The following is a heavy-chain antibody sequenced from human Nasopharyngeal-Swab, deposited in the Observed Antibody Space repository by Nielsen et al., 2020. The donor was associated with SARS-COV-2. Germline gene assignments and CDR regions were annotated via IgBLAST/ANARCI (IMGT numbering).Heavy chain of an antibody. J-gene: IGHJ4*02. CDR1: GCTFTSFD. CDR2: MNLDSGDT. CDR3: ARGPRPKRHLDY. Sequence: ASVKVSCKTSGCTFTSFDINWVRQATGRGLEWVGWMNLDSGDTHYAQEFQGKVTLTRDTSRSTAYMELSSLRSEDTAVYYCARGPRPKRHLDYWGQGTLVTVSS. V-gene: IGHV1-8*01. D-gene: IGHD1-1*01.